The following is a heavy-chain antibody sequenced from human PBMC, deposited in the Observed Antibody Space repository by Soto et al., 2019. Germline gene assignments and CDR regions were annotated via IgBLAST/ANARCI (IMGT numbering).Heavy chain of an antibody. Sequence: EVQLVESGGGLVQPGRSLRLSCAASGFTFDDYAMHWVRQAPGKGLEWVSGISWNSGSIGYADSVKGRFTISRDNAKNSLYLQMNSLRAEDTALYYCAKVAGGGGITGTDFDYWGQGTLVTVSS. CDR1: GFTFDDYA. CDR3: AKVAGGGGITGTDFDY. CDR2: ISWNSGSI. D-gene: IGHD1-7*01. J-gene: IGHJ4*02. V-gene: IGHV3-9*01.